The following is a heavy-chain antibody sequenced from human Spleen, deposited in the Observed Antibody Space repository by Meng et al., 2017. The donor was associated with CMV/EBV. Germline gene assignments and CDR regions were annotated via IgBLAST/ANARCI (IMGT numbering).Heavy chain of an antibody. CDR2: ISSTGSP. D-gene: IGHD2-2*02. V-gene: IGHV4-59*01. CDR1: ADSFSSYF. Sequence: GSLRLSCSVSADSFSSYFWTWIRQPPGKRLEWIGYISSTGSPNYNPSLRSRVTFSVDTSKNQFSLNLTSVTAADTAMYYCASISFIVVVPAAIDYYYGMDVWGQGTTVTVSS. J-gene: IGHJ6*02. CDR3: ASISFIVVVPAAIDYYYGMDV.